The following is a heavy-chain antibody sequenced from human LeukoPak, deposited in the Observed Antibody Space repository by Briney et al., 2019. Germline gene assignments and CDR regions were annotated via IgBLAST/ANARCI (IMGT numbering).Heavy chain of an antibody. V-gene: IGHV5-51*01. D-gene: IGHD3-3*01. Sequence: GESLKIYCKGSGYSFTSYWIGWVRQMPGKGLEWMGIIYPRDSDTRYSPSFQGQVTISADKPISTAYLQWSSLKASDTAMYYCARAYYEVPQWFDPWGQGTLVTVSS. CDR3: ARAYYEVPQWFDP. J-gene: IGHJ5*02. CDR2: IYPRDSDT. CDR1: GYSFTSYW.